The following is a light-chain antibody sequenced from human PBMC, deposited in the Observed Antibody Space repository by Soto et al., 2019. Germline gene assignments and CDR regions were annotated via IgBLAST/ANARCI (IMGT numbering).Light chain of an antibody. J-gene: IGKJ5*01. CDR2: DAS. CDR3: QQRST. Sequence: EVVLTQSPATLSVSPGERATLSCRTSLSVSVYLDWYQQKPGQAPRLLISDASNRATGIPARFSGSGSGTDFTLTISSLEPEDFAVYYCQQRSTFGQGTRLEIK. V-gene: IGKV3-11*01. CDR1: LSVSVY.